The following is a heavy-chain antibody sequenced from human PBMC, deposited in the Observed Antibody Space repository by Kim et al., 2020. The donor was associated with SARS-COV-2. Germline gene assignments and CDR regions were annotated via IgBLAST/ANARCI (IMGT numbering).Heavy chain of an antibody. Sequence: SETLSLTCTVSGGSISSSSNYWGWIRQPPGKGLEWIGSISYSGGTYSSPSLKSRVTMSVDTSKNHFSLTVSSVTAADTAVYYCARRGRAVGAVRYFDYWGQGILVTVSS. CDR2: ISYSGGT. J-gene: IGHJ4*02. CDR1: GGSISSSSNY. D-gene: IGHD1-26*01. CDR3: ARRGRAVGAVRYFDY. V-gene: IGHV4-39*02.